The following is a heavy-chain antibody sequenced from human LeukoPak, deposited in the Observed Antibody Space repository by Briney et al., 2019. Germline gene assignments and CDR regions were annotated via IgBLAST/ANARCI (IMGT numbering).Heavy chain of an antibody. CDR2: INWNGGST. J-gene: IGHJ4*02. Sequence: GGSLRLSCAASGFTFDDYGMSWVRQAPGKGLEWVSAINWNGGSTGYADSVKGRFIISRDNAKNSLYLQMNSLRAEDTAVYYCAKGGRASGSYYYFDYWGQGTLVTVSS. CDR3: AKGGRASGSYYYFDY. V-gene: IGHV3-20*04. D-gene: IGHD1-26*01. CDR1: GFTFDDYG.